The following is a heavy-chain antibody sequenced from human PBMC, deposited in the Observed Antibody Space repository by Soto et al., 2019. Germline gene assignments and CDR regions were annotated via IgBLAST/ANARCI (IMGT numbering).Heavy chain of an antibody. CDR3: ARTSVNWGSRGLVDY. J-gene: IGHJ4*02. V-gene: IGHV2-5*02. CDR1: GFSLSTSGVG. Sequence: QITLKESGPTLVKPTQTLTLTCTFSGFSLSTSGVGVGWIRQPPGKALEWLAFLYWDDDKRYSPSLKSRLTIPKETSKNQVLLTMTHMDPVDTATYYCARTSVNWGSRGLVDYWGQGTLVTVAS. CDR2: LYWDDDK. D-gene: IGHD7-27*01.